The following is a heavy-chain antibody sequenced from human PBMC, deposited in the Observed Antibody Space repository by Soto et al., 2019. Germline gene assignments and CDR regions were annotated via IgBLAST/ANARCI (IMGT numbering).Heavy chain of an antibody. J-gene: IGHJ4*02. V-gene: IGHV4-39*01. Sequence: QLQLQESGPGLVKPSETLSLTCTVSGGSISSSSYYWGWIRQPPGKGLEWIGSIYYSGSPYYNPSIKGRVSLSVETSKNQYSLTLRSVTAADTAVYYCASLMGGRGYYVDYWGQGNLVTVSS. CDR2: IYYSGSP. D-gene: IGHD3-22*01. CDR1: GGSISSSSYY. CDR3: ASLMGGRGYYVDY.